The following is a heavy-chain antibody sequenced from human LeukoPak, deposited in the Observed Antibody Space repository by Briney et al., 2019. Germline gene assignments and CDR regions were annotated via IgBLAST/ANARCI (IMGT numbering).Heavy chain of an antibody. CDR2: IYAGAST. V-gene: IGHV4-30-4*01. D-gene: IGHD2-2*01. Sequence: SETLSLTCTGSGGSISSGDYYWSWIRQPPGKGLEWIGYIYAGASTFYNPSLKSRVTISADTSKNQFSLHLNSVTAADTALYYCARVVVPPAAHNWFDPWGQGTLVTVSS. J-gene: IGHJ5*02. CDR1: GGSISSGDYY. CDR3: ARVVVPPAAHNWFDP.